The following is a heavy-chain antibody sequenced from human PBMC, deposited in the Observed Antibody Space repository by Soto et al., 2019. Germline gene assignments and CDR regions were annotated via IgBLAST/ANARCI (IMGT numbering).Heavy chain of an antibody. Sequence: QVQLVQSGAEVKKPGSSVKVSCKASGGTFSSYAISWVRQAPGQGLEWMGGIIPIFGTANYAQKFQGRVTITADESTXXAXMXQSSLRSEDTAVYYCARAGCISTSCYIDYYYYGMDVWGQGTTVTVSS. V-gene: IGHV1-69*12. D-gene: IGHD2-2*02. CDR1: GGTFSSYA. CDR3: ARAGCISTSCYIDYYYYGMDV. J-gene: IGHJ6*02. CDR2: IIPIFGTA.